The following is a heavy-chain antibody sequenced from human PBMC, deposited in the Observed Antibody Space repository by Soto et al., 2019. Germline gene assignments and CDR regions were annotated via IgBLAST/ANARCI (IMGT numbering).Heavy chain of an antibody. Sequence: PGGSLRLSCAASGFTFSSYSMNWVRQAPGKGLEWVSYISSSSSTIYYADSVKGRFTISRDNAKNSLYLQMNSLRDEDTAVYYCARNRHTRYYDFSYGMDVWGQGXTVTVYS. CDR2: ISSSSSTI. V-gene: IGHV3-48*02. D-gene: IGHD3-3*01. CDR1: GFTFSSYS. CDR3: ARNRHTRYYDFSYGMDV. J-gene: IGHJ6*02.